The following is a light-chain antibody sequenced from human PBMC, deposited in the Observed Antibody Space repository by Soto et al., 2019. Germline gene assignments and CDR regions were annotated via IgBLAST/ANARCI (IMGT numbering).Light chain of an antibody. V-gene: IGKV3-20*01. CDR2: DVS. CDR1: QSVSSSY. Sequence: EIVLTQSPGTLSLSPGERATLSCRASQSVSSSYLAWYQQKAGQVPRLLVYDVSNRAAGIPTRFSGGGSGTDFTLTISRLEPEDFAVYYCQQYGSSSWTFGQGTKVDIK. J-gene: IGKJ1*01. CDR3: QQYGSSSWT.